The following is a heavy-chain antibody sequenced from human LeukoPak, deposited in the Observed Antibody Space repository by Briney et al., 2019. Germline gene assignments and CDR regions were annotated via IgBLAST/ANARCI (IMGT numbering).Heavy chain of an antibody. CDR3: ARSSGYYHRVGDDY. Sequence: SETLSLTCAVYGGSFSGYYWSWIRQPPGKGLEWIGEINHSGSTNYNPSLKSRVTISVDTSKNQFSLKLSSVTAADTAVYYCARSSGYYHRVGDDYWGQGTLVTVSS. J-gene: IGHJ4*02. CDR1: GGSFSGYY. D-gene: IGHD3-22*01. CDR2: INHSGST. V-gene: IGHV4-34*01.